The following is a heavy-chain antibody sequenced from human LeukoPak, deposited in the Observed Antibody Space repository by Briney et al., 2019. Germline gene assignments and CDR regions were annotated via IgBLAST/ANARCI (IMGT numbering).Heavy chain of an antibody. CDR3: ARESWMWELDGFDL. D-gene: IGHD1-26*01. V-gene: IGHV3-30-3*01. CDR1: GFTFSSYA. J-gene: IGHJ3*01. CDR2: ISYDGSNK. Sequence: GRSLRLSCAASGFTFSSYAMHWVRQAPGKGLEWVAVISYDGSNKYCADSVKGRFTISRDNSKNTLYLQMNSLRADDTAVYYCARESWMWELDGFDLWGQGTVVTVSS.